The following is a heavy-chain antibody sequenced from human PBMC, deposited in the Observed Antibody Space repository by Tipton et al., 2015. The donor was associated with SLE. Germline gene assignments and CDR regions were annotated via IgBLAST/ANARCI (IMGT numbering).Heavy chain of an antibody. D-gene: IGHD6-13*01. CDR3: ARIVAAAGTRYFDY. J-gene: IGHJ4*02. V-gene: IGHV4-39*07. CDR2: IYYSGST. CDR1: GYSISSSSYY. Sequence: TLSLTCTVSGYSISSSSYYWGWIRQPPGKGLEWIGSIYYSGSTYYNPSLKSRVTISVDTSKNQFSLKLSSVTAADTAVYYCARIVAAAGTRYFDYWGQGTLVTVSS.